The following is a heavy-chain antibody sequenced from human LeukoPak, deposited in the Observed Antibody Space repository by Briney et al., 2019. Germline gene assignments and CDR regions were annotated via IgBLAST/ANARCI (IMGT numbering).Heavy chain of an antibody. V-gene: IGHV4-39*01. CDR3: ARHSGSGSLSRPFDP. CDR1: GPSVTSGGFY. D-gene: IGHD3-10*01. J-gene: IGHJ5*02. CDR2: VYYTGST. Sequence: SETLSLTCSASGPSVTSGGFYWGWLRQPPGKGLQWIATVYYTGSTYYNPSLRSRVTISIDTSRNQFSLSLRSLIAADTAVYYCARHSGSGSLSRPFDPWGQGTLVTVSS.